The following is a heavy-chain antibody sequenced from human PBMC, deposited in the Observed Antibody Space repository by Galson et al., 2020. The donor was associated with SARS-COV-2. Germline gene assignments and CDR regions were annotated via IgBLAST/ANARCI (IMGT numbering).Heavy chain of an antibody. CDR1: GGSFSGYY. CDR2: INHSGST. Sequence: SETLSLTCAVYGGSFSGYYWSWIRQPPGKGLEWTGEINHSGSTNYNPSLKSRVTISVDTSKNQFSLKLSSVTAADTAVYYCASGTQSWLLPDYWGQGTLVTVSS. J-gene: IGHJ4*02. D-gene: IGHD3-22*01. V-gene: IGHV4-34*01. CDR3: ASGTQSWLLPDY.